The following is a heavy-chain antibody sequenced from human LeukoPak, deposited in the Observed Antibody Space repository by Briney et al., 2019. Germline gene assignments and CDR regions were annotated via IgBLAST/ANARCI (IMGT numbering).Heavy chain of an antibody. Sequence: ASVKVSRKASGYTFTGYYMHWERQAPGQGLEWMRWINPNSGGTNYAQKFQGWVTMTRDTSISTAYMELSRLRSDDTAVYYCAREIKGPLTFDYWGQGTLVTASS. V-gene: IGHV1-2*04. J-gene: IGHJ4*02. D-gene: IGHD2-21*02. CDR3: AREIKGPLTFDY. CDR1: GYTFTGYY. CDR2: INPNSGGT.